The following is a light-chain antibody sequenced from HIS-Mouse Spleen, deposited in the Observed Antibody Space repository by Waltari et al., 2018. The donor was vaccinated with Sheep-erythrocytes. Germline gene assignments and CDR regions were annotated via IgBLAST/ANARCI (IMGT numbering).Light chain of an antibody. V-gene: IGLV2-14*01. CDR2: EVS. CDR3: SSYTSSSTQV. Sequence: QSALTQPASVSGSPGQSLTIPCPGTSSDVGGYHYVSWYQQHPGKAPKLMIYEVSNRPSGVSNRFSGSKSGNTASLTISGLQAEDEADYYCSSYTSSSTQVFGGGTKLTVL. J-gene: IGLJ2*01. CDR1: SSDVGGYHY.